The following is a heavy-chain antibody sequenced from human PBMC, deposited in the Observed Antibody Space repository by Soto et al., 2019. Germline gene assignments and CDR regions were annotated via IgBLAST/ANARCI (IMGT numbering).Heavy chain of an antibody. CDR1: GFTLSSHD. CDR2: ITSAGGT. CDR3: ARATVTTPYYFDY. D-gene: IGHD1-1*01. J-gene: IGHJ4*02. Sequence: EVQLVESGGGLVQPGGSLRLSCAASGFTLSSHDVHWVRQATGKDLEWVSGITSAGGTYYPGSVKGRFTISRDNAKNSFYLQMNSLRAGDTAVYYCARATVTTPYYFDYWGQGALVTVSS. V-gene: IGHV3-13*01.